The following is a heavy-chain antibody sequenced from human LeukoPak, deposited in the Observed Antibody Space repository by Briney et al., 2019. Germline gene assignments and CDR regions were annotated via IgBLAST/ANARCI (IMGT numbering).Heavy chain of an antibody. CDR1: GFTFSDYY. Sequence: GGSLRLSCAASGFTFSDYYMSWIRQAPGKGLEWVSYISSSGSTIYYADSVKGRFTISRDSAKNSLYLQMNSLRAEDTAVYYCARPIAAAGHDAFDIWGQGTMVTVSS. D-gene: IGHD6-13*01. V-gene: IGHV3-11*01. CDR2: ISSSGSTI. J-gene: IGHJ3*02. CDR3: ARPIAAAGHDAFDI.